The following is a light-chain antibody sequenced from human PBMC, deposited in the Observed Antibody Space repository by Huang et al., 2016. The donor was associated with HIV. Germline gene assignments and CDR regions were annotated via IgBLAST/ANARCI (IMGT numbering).Light chain of an antibody. CDR2: KAS. V-gene: IGKV1-5*03. Sequence: DLQMTQSPSTLSASVGDRVTITSRPSQRISSWLAWYQQKPGKAPKLLIYKASTLESGVPSRFSGSGSGTEFTLTISSLQPDDFATYHCQQYNNYSWTFGQGTKVEIK. J-gene: IGKJ1*01. CDR3: QQYNNYSWT. CDR1: QRISSW.